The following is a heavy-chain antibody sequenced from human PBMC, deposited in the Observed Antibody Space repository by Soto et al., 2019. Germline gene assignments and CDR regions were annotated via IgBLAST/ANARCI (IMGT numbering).Heavy chain of an antibody. Sequence: PSETLSLTCSVYGGSFIGYYWNWIRQTAGRGLEWIGRVYPSGHTQYRSSFETRVTVSVDMSTNQFFLELRSVTAADTAVYYCARESGENWSYEAYWGQGTQVTVSS. CDR3: ARESGENWSYEAY. V-gene: IGHV4-4*07. D-gene: IGHD1-7*01. CDR2: VYPSGHT. J-gene: IGHJ4*02. CDR1: GGSFIGYY.